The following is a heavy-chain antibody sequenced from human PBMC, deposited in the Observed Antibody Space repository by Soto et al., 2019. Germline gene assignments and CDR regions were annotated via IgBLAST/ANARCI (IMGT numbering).Heavy chain of an antibody. CDR1: GXKFSNYS. D-gene: IGHD3-16*01. V-gene: IGHV3-23*01. Sequence: GSLRLACAASGXKFSNYSMSWVRQAPGKGLEWVSLIIATGGGTYYADSVKGRFNISRDNSHNTLYLQVHSLNAEETAVYYCAKDRRAGGNSAFYFDFWGQGAQVTVSS. CDR3: AKDRRAGGNSAFYFDF. J-gene: IGHJ4*02. CDR2: IIATGGGT.